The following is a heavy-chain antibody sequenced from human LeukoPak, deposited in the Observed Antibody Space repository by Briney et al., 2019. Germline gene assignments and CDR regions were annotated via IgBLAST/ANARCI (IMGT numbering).Heavy chain of an antibody. D-gene: IGHD2-2*01. CDR2: IRYDGSNK. CDR3: AKDLVVVPAAVRKRVSDYYYMDV. V-gene: IGHV3-30*02. Sequence: GGSLRLSCAASGFTFSSYGMHWVRQAPGKGLEWVAFIRYDGSNKYYADSVKGRFTISRDNSKNTLYLQMNSLRAEDTAVYYCAKDLVVVPAAVRKRVSDYYYMDVWGKGTTVTVSS. J-gene: IGHJ6*03. CDR1: GFTFSSYG.